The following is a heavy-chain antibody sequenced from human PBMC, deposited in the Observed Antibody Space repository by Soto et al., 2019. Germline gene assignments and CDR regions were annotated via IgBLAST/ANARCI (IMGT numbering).Heavy chain of an antibody. V-gene: IGHV1-18*01. J-gene: IGHJ4*02. Sequence: QVQLVQSGVEVKKPGASVKVSCKAFNYIFNNYGISWVRQAPGQGLEWMGWITAFNGNTNYAQNFQGRVTMTTDTSTGIAYMELRSLRSDDTAVYYCARGRRGYDGGGYFDYWGQGTLVTVSS. CDR3: ARGRRGYDGGGYFDY. CDR1: NYIFNNYG. D-gene: IGHD5-12*01. CDR2: ITAFNGNT.